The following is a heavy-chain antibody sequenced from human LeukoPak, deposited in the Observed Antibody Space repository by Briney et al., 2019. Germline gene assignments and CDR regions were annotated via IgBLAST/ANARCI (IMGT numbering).Heavy chain of an antibody. CDR2: IFYRGNT. Sequence: TPSETLSLTCTVSGGSISTNNYYWGWIRQPPGRGLEWCGSIFYRGNTYYNPSLKSRVTISIDTSKDQFSLKLTSVTAADTAIFYCARHGYDVLSGLFDYWGQGSLVTVSS. CDR3: ARHGYDVLSGLFDY. D-gene: IGHD3-3*01. J-gene: IGHJ4*02. CDR1: GGSISTNNYY. V-gene: IGHV4-39*01.